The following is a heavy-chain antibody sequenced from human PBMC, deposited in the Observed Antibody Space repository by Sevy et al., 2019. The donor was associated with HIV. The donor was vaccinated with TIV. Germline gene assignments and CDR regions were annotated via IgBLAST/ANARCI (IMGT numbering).Heavy chain of an antibody. CDR3: AREEGVLRYFD. V-gene: IGHV3-21*01. D-gene: IGHD3-9*01. Sequence: GGSLRLSCAASGFTFTTYTMNWVRQAPGKGLEWVSSISSSSSYIYYADSVKGRFTNSRDNAKNSLYLQINSLRAEDTAVYYCAREEGVLRYFDWGQGTLVTVSS. J-gene: IGHJ4*02. CDR1: GFTFTTYT. CDR2: ISSSSSYI.